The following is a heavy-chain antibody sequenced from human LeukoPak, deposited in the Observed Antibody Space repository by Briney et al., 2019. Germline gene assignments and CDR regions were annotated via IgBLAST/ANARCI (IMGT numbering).Heavy chain of an antibody. V-gene: IGHV3-48*01. CDR3: ARLKTYYDPNYFDY. D-gene: IGHD3-3*01. J-gene: IGHJ4*02. CDR2: ISSSSSTI. CDR1: GFTFSSYS. Sequence: GGSLRLSCAASGFTFSSYSMNWVRQAPGKGLEWVSYISSSSSTIHYADSVKGRFTISRDNAKNSLYLQMNSLRAEDTAVYYCARLKTYYDPNYFDYWGQGTLVTVSS.